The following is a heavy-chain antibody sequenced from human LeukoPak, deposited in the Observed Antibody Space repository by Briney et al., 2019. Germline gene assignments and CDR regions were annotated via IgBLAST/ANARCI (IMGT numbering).Heavy chain of an antibody. D-gene: IGHD2-15*01. CDR1: GSTFSSYW. J-gene: IGHJ5*02. Sequence: GGALRLSCAASGSTFSSYWMHWVRQAPGKGLVWVSRINSDGSSTSYADSVKGRFTISRDNAKNTLYLQMNSLRAEDTAVYYCARDSAVVVVAGWFDPWGQGTLVTVSS. CDR3: ARDSAVVVVAGWFDP. CDR2: INSDGSST. V-gene: IGHV3-74*01.